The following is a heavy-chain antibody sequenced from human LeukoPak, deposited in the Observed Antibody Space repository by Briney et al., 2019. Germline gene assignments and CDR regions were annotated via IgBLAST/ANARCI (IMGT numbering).Heavy chain of an antibody. CDR3: AKALVGPSVFDY. J-gene: IGHJ4*02. V-gene: IGHV3-23*01. CDR1: GFTFSSYA. Sequence: SGGSLRLSCAASGFTFSSYAMSWVRQAPGKGLEWVSAISGSGGSTYYADSVKGRFTISRDNSKNTLYLLMNSLRVEDTAVFYCAKALVGPSVFDYWGQGTLVTVSS. CDR2: ISGSGGST. D-gene: IGHD1-26*01.